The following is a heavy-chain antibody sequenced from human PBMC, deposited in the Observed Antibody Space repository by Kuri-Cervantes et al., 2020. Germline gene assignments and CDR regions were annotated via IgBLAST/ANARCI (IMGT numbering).Heavy chain of an antibody. CDR3: ARGMVLLWFGELTGNWFDP. Sequence: GGSLRLSCAASGFTFSSYGMNWVRQAPGKGLEWVSYISSSSSTIYYADSVKGRFTISRDNAKNSLYLQMNSLRDEDTAVYYCARGMVLLWFGELTGNWFDPWGQGTLVTVSS. CDR1: GFTFSSYG. D-gene: IGHD3-10*01. CDR2: ISSSSSTI. J-gene: IGHJ5*02. V-gene: IGHV3-48*02.